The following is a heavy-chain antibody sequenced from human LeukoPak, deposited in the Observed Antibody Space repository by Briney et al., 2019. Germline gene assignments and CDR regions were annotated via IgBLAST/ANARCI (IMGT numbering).Heavy chain of an antibody. Sequence: PSETLSLTCTVSGGSISSYYWSWIRQPPGKGLEWIGYIYYSGSTNYNPSLKSRVTISVDTSKNQFSLKLSSVTAADTAVYYCASPVDTGHFDYWGQGTLVTVSS. CDR3: ASPVDTGHFDY. D-gene: IGHD5-18*01. CDR1: GGSISSYY. CDR2: IYYSGST. V-gene: IGHV4-59*12. J-gene: IGHJ4*02.